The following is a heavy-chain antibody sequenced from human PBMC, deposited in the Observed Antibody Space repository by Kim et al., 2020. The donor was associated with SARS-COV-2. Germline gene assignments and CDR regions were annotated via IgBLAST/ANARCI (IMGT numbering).Heavy chain of an antibody. V-gene: IGHV6-1*01. D-gene: IGHD3-9*01. Sequence: NEYSVSVKSRVTIYPDTAKNQFSLQLTSVSPEDTAVYYCARRRSRGDTDVWGQGTTVTVTS. CDR3: ARRRSRGDTDV. J-gene: IGHJ6*02. CDR2: N.